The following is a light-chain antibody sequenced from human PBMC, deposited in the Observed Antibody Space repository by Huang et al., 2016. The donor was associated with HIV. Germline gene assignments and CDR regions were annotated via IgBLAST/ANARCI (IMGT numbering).Light chain of an antibody. CDR2: DAS. J-gene: IGKJ4*01. V-gene: IGKV1-33*01. Sequence: DIQMTQSPSSLSASVGDRVTITCQASQDISKYLSWYQQKPGKAPKLLIDDASNLEVGVPARFSGSGSGTDFTFTISSLQPDDIATYYCQHYDSLPPAFGGGTKVEIK. CDR3: QHYDSLPPA. CDR1: QDISKY.